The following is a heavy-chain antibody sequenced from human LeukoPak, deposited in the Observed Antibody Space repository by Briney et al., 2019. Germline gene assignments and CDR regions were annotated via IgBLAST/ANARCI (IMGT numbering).Heavy chain of an antibody. V-gene: IGHV3-9*01. J-gene: IGHJ3*02. CDR2: INWESNAI. Sequence: GGSLRLSCAASGFTFDAYTMYWVRQAPGKGLEWVSAINWESNAIAYADSVKGRFTISRDDAKNSLYLQMNSLITEDTAFYYCAKERGIYGPLDIWGQGTMATVSS. CDR3: AKERGIYGPLDI. D-gene: IGHD2/OR15-2a*01. CDR1: GFTFDAYT.